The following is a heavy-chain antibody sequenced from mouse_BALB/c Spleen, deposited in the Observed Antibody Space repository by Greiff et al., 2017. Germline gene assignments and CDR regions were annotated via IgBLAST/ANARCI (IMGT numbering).Heavy chain of an antibody. Sequence: EVKLVESGGGLVQPGGSMKLSCVASGFTFSNYWMNWVRQSPEKGLEWVAEIRLKSNNYSTHYAESVKGRFTISRDDSKSSVYLQMNNLRAEDTGIYYCTRDYGYHFDYWGQGTTLTVSS. CDR2: IRLKSNNYST. J-gene: IGHJ2*01. D-gene: IGHD1-2*01. CDR3: TRDYGYHFDY. CDR1: GFTFSNYW. V-gene: IGHV6-6*02.